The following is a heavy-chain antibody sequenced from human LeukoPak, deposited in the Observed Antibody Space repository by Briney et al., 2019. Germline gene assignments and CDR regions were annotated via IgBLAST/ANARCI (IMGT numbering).Heavy chain of an antibody. D-gene: IGHD6-19*01. CDR3: AKEGVSGWYSDY. CDR1: GFTFSSYG. J-gene: IGHJ4*02. Sequence: PGGSLRLSCAASGFTFSSYGMHWVRQAPGKGLEWVAVISYDGSNKYYADSVKGRFTISRDNSKNTLYLQMNSLRAEDTAVYYCAKEGVSGWYSDYWGQGTLVTVSS. CDR2: ISYDGSNK. V-gene: IGHV3-30*18.